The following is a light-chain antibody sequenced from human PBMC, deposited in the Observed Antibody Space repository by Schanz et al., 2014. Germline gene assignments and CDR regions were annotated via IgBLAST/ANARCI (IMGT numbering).Light chain of an antibody. CDR2: GAS. V-gene: IGKV3-20*01. J-gene: IGKJ2*01. CDR1: QSVSSN. CDR3: QQYGSSPYT. Sequence: EIVMTQSPGTLSVSPGERATLSCRASQSVSSNLAWYQQKPGQAPRLLIYGASSRATGIPDRFSASGSGTDFTLTISRLEPEDFAVYYCQQYGSSPYTFGQGTKLEIK.